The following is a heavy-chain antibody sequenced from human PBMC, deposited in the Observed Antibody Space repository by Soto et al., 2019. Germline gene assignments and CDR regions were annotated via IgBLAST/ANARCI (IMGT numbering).Heavy chain of an antibody. CDR1: GYTFTSYG. J-gene: IGHJ3*02. CDR2: ISDYNGNT. D-gene: IGHD2-15*01. CDR3: ARSIIGYCSGCSCYAYFDI. Sequence: QVQLVQSGAEVKKPGASVKVSCKASGYTFTSYGISWVRQAPGQGLEWMGWISDYNGNTNYAQKLQGRVTMTTDTSTSTSYMELRSLRSDDTAVYYCARSIIGYCSGCSCYAYFDIWGQGTMVTVSS. V-gene: IGHV1-18*01.